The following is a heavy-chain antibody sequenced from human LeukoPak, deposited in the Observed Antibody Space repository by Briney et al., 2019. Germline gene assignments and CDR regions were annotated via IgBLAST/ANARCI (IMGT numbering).Heavy chain of an antibody. V-gene: IGHV3-48*01. CDR1: GFIFSSYS. J-gene: IGHJ4*02. CDR3: AGQRSGYDFDH. CDR2: ISTTNTI. D-gene: IGHD5-12*01. Sequence: GGSLRLSCAASGFIFSSYSMNWVRQAPGKGLEWVSYISTTNTIYYRDSVKGRFTISRDNAKNLLYLRMNSLRAEDTAVYYCAGQRSGYDFDHWGQGTPVTVSS.